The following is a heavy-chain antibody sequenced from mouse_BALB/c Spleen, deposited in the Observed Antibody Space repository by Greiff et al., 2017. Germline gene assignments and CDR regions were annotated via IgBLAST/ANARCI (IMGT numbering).Heavy chain of an antibody. CDR1: GFTFSSFG. CDR3: ARNGDAMDY. CDR2: ISSGSSTI. V-gene: IGHV5-17*02. J-gene: IGHJ4*01. Sequence: EVQLVESGGGLVQPGGSRKLSCAASGFTFSSFGMHWVRQAPEKGLEWVAYISSGSSTIYYADTVKGRFTISRDNPKNTLFLQMTSLRSEDTAMYYCARNGDAMDYWGQGTSVTVSS.